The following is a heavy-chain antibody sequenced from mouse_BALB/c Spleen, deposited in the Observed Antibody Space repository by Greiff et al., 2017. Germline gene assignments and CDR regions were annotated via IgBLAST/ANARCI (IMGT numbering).Heavy chain of an antibody. V-gene: IGHV2-4-1*01. CDR1: GFSLTSYG. J-gene: IGHJ1*01. D-gene: IGHD1-1*01. CDR3: ARNPLTTVVAFYWYFDV. CDR2: IWSGGST. Sequence: QVQLQQSGPGLVQPSQSLSITCTVSGFSLTSYGVHWVRQSPGKGLEWLGVIWSGGSTDYNAAFISRLSISKDNSKSQVFFKMNSLQADDTAIYYCARNPLTTVVAFYWYFDVWGAGTTVTVSS.